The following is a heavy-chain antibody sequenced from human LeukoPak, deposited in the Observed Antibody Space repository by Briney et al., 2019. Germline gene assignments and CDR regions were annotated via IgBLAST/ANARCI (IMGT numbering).Heavy chain of an antibody. CDR3: ARGLGRWFGEFYYYYYYMDV. CDR1: GGSFSGYY. CDR2: INHSGST. J-gene: IGHJ6*03. D-gene: IGHD3-10*01. V-gene: IGHV4-34*01. Sequence: SETLSLTCAVYGGSFSGYYWSWIRQPPGKGLEWIGEINHSGSTNYNPSLKSRVTISVDPSKNQFSLKLSSVTAADTAVYYCARGLGRWFGEFYYYYYYMDVWGKGTTVTVSS.